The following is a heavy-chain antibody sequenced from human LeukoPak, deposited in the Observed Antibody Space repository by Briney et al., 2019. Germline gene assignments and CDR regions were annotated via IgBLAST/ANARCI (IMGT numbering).Heavy chain of an antibody. J-gene: IGHJ4*02. CDR3: ARDYDSSGYTGVGFDY. Sequence: SVKVSCKASGGTFSSYAISWVRQAPGQGLEWMGGIIPIFGTANYAQKSQGRVTITADESTSTAYMELSSLRSEDTAVYYCARDYDSSGYTGVGFDYWGQGTLVTVSS. CDR2: IIPIFGTA. D-gene: IGHD3-22*01. CDR1: GGTFSSYA. V-gene: IGHV1-69*13.